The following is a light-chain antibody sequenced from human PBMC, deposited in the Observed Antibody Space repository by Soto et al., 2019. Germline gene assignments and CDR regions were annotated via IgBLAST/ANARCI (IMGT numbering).Light chain of an antibody. CDR3: MESLQAPVT. CDR1: QNLLHSDGYNY. CDR2: LGS. V-gene: IGKV2-28*01. J-gene: IGKJ5*01. Sequence: DIVMTQSPLSLPVTPGEPASISCRSSQNLLHSDGYNYLDWYLQKPGQSPQLLIYLGSNRASVVPDRFSGSGSGTHFTLIISSVEAEYVGVYYCMESLQAPVTFGQGTRLEIK.